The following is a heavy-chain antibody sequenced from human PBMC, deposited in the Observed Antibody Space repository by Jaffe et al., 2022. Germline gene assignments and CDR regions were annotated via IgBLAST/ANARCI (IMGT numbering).Heavy chain of an antibody. Sequence: EVQLLESGGGLVQPGGSLRLSCAASGFTFSSYAMSWVRQAPGKGLEWVSAISGSGGSTYYADSVKGRFTISRDNSKNTLYLQMNSLRAEDTAVYYCAKGLRGTTRGISGFDYWGQGTLVTVSS. CDR1: GFTFSSYA. J-gene: IGHJ4*02. V-gene: IGHV3-23*01. D-gene: IGHD3-3*01. CDR2: ISGSGGST. CDR3: AKGLRGTTRGISGFDY.